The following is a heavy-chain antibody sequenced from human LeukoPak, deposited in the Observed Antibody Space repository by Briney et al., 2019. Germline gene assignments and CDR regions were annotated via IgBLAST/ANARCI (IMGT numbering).Heavy chain of an antibody. D-gene: IGHD4-17*01. CDR1: GDSVSSNSAA. Sequence: SQTLSLTCAISGDSVSSNSAAWNWIRQSPSRGLEWLGRTYYRSKWYNDYAVSVKSRITISPDTSKNQFSLQLNSVTAADTAVYYCARANYGDYGYIDYWGQGTLVTVSS. CDR2: TYYRSKWYN. J-gene: IGHJ4*02. V-gene: IGHV6-1*01. CDR3: ARANYGDYGYIDY.